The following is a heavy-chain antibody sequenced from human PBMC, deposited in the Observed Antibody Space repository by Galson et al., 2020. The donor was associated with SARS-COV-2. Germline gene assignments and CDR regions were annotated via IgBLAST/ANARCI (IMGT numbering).Heavy chain of an antibody. Sequence: SETLSLTCTVSGGSISSGSYYWSWIRQPAGKRLEWIGRIYTGVNTNYNPSLKSRVTISVDTSKNQFSLKLSSVTAADTAVYYCARESRWDLYFDHWGQGTLVTVSS. CDR1: GGSISSGSYY. CDR3: ARESRWDLYFDH. V-gene: IGHV4-61*02. J-gene: IGHJ4*02. CDR2: IYTGVNT. D-gene: IGHD1-26*01.